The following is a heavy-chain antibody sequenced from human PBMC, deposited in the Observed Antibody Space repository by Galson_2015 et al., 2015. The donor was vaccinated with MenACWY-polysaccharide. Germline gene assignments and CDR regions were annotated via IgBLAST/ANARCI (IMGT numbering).Heavy chain of an antibody. D-gene: IGHD5-18*01. V-gene: IGHV3-30*18. CDR2: ISYDGSNK. CDR3: AKDNAYSYGYSDY. Sequence: SLRLSCAASGFTFSSYGMHWVRQAPGKGLEWVAVISYDGSNKYYADSVKGRFTISRDNSKNTLYLQMNSLRAEDTAVYYCAKDNAYSYGYSDYWGQGTLVTVSS. CDR1: GFTFSSYG. J-gene: IGHJ4*02.